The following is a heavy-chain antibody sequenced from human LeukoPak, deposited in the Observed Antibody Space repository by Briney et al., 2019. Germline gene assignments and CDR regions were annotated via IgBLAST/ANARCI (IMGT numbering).Heavy chain of an antibody. D-gene: IGHD3-22*01. V-gene: IGHV1-8*01. CDR1: GYTFTSYD. CDR3: ARLLYYYDSSGYYLRGAFDY. Sequence: ASVTVSFTASGYTFTSYDINWVRQATGQGLEWMGWMNPNSGNTDYAQKLQGRVTMTTDTSTSTAYMELRSLRSDDTAVYYCARLLYYYDSSGYYLRGAFDYWGQGTLVTVSS. J-gene: IGHJ4*02. CDR2: MNPNSGNT.